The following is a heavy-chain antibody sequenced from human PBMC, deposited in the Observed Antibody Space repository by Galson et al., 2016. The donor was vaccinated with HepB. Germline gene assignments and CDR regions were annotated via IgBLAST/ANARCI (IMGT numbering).Heavy chain of an antibody. D-gene: IGHD3-10*02. J-gene: IGHJ6*02. CDR3: AKEGGISTTMLDYYYHYDMDV. CDR2: IWYDESNT. V-gene: IGHV3-33*06. CDR1: GFTFSHYG. Sequence: SLRLSCAASGFTFSHYGMHWVRQLPGKGPEWVAAIWYDESNTHYADSVKGRFTISRDNSKNTLFLQMDSLRLEDTAAYYCAKEGGISTTMLDYYYHYDMDVWGQGTTVTVSS.